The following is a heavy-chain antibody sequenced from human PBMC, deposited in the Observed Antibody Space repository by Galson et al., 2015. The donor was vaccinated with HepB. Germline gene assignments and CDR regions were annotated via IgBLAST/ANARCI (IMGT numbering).Heavy chain of an antibody. J-gene: IGHJ6*02. D-gene: IGHD3-10*01. Sequence: SLRLSCAASRFTFSSHDMSWVRQAPGKGLEWVSAISDSGGSTYYADSVKGRFTISRDNSKNTLYLQMNSLRAEDTAIYYCAPRAGPTGNVAYYYYGMDVWGQGTTVTVSS. CDR1: RFTFSSHD. CDR2: ISDSGGST. V-gene: IGHV3-23*01. CDR3: APRAGPTGNVAYYYYGMDV.